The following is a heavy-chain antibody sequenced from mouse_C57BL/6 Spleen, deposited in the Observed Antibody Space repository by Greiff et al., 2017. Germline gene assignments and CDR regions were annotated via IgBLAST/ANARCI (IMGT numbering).Heavy chain of an antibody. CDR2: IHPNSGST. J-gene: IGHJ3*01. CDR3: ARFGDSFWFAY. CDR1: GYTFTSYW. V-gene: IGHV1-64*01. D-gene: IGHD2-12*01. Sequence: VQLQQSGAELVKPGASVKLSCKASGYTFTSYWMHWVKQRPGQGLEWIGMIHPNSGSTNYNEKFKSKATLTVDKSSSTAYMQLSSLTSEDSAVYYCARFGDSFWFAYWGQGTLVTVSA.